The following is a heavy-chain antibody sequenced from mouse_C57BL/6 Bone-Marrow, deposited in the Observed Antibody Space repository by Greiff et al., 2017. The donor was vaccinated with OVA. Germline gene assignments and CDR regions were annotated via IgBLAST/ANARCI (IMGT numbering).Heavy chain of an antibody. V-gene: IGHV5S21*01. CDR3: AKPLCQGAMDY. J-gene: IGHJ4*01. Sequence: EVKLVESGEGLVKPGGSLKLSCAASGFTFSSYAMSWVRQTPEKRLEWVAYISSGSSTINYADTVKGLFTIARDNAKNTLFLQMTSLRSEDTAMYYCAKPLCQGAMDYWGQGTSVTVSS. CDR1: GFTFSSYA. CDR2: ISSGSSTI. D-gene: IGHD6-1*01.